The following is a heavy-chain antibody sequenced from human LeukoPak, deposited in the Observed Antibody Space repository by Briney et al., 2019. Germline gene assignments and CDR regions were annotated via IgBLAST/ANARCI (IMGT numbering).Heavy chain of an antibody. CDR1: GFTFSSYA. J-gene: IGHJ3*02. V-gene: IGHV3-21*01. D-gene: IGHD3-3*01. CDR2: ITSSNNYI. Sequence: PGGSLRLSCAASGFTFSSYAMSWVRQAPGKGLEWVSSITSSNNYIYYVDSVKGRFTISRDNAKNSLYLQMNSLRAEDTAVYYCARSRFLEWPPDAFDIWGQGTMVTVSS. CDR3: ARSRFLEWPPDAFDI.